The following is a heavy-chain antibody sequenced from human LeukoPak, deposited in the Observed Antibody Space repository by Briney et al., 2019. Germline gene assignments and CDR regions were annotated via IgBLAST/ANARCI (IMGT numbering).Heavy chain of an antibody. CDR2: IWYDGSNK. V-gene: IGHV3-33*06. D-gene: IGHD3-22*01. J-gene: IGHJ4*02. CDR3: AKGSSGPFDC. Sequence: PGGSLRLSCAASGYTFSSYGMHWVRQAPGKGLEWVAVIWYDGSNKYYADSVKGRFTISRDNSKNTLYLQMSSLRAEDTAVYYCAKGSSGPFDCWGQGTLVTVSS. CDR1: GYTFSSYG.